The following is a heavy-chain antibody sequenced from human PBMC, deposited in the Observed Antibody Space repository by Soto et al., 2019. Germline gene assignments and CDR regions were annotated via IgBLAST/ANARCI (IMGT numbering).Heavy chain of an antibody. CDR1: GYTFTGYY. CDR3: AREVVPAAMINWFDP. V-gene: IGHV1-2*02. Sequence: ASVKVSCKASGYTFTGYYMHWVRQAPGQGLEWMGWINPSSGGTNYAQKFQGRVTMTRDTSISTAYMELSRLRSDDTAVYYCAREVVPAAMINWFDPWGQGTLVTVSS. CDR2: INPSSGGT. J-gene: IGHJ5*02. D-gene: IGHD2-2*01.